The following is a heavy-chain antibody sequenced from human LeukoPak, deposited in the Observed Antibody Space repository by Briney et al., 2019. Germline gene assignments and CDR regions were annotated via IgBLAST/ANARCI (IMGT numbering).Heavy chain of an antibody. J-gene: IGHJ4*02. CDR3: VKDGWVDS. CDR2: ISHNGIAT. Sequence: PGGSLRLSCAASGFPFSSVAMHWVRQAPGKGLEYVASISHNGIATYYVDSVKGRFTISRDNSRSTLDLQMSRLRPDDTAMYYCVKDGWVDSWGQGTLVTVSS. V-gene: IGHV3-64D*06. D-gene: IGHD2-2*03. CDR1: GFPFSSVA.